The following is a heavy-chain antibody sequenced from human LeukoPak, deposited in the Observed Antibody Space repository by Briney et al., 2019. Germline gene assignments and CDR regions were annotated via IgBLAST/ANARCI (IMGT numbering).Heavy chain of an antibody. D-gene: IGHD6-19*01. Sequence: GGSLRLSCAASGFTFSNAWMSWVRQAPGKGLGWVGRIKSKTDGGTTDYAAPVKGRFTISRDDSKNTLYLQMNSLKTEDTAVYYCTTTTEIIAVAGTMKAYYYGMDVWGQGTTVTVSS. CDR3: TTTTEIIAVAGTMKAYYYGMDV. CDR1: GFTFSNAW. J-gene: IGHJ6*02. V-gene: IGHV3-15*01. CDR2: IKSKTDGGTT.